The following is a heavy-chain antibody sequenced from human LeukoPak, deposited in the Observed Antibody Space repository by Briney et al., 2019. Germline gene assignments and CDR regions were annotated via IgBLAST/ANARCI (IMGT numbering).Heavy chain of an antibody. CDR3: AKGGWFGAFDY. J-gene: IGHJ4*02. V-gene: IGHV3-23*01. D-gene: IGHD3-10*01. Sequence: GGSLRLSCAASGFAFSGYAVTWVRQAPGKGLEGVSAVSATGGSTYYADSVKGRFTISRDNSKNTLYLQINSLRAEDTAIYYCAKGGWFGAFDYWGQGTLVTVSS. CDR1: GFAFSGYA. CDR2: VSATGGST.